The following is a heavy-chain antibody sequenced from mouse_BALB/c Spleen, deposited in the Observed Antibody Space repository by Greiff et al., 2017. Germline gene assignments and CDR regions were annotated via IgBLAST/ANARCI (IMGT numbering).Heavy chain of an antibody. D-gene: IGHD1-1*01. CDR2: IDPENGNT. J-gene: IGHJ1*01. CDR1: GFNIKDYY. Sequence: VQLQQSGAELVRPGALVKLSCKASGFNIKDYYMHWVKQRPEQGLEWIGWIDPENGNTIYDPKFQGKASITADTSSNTAYLQLSSLTSEDTAVYYCAYYYGSSSLYFDVWGAGTTVTVSS. CDR3: AYYYGSSSLYFDV. V-gene: IGHV14-1*02.